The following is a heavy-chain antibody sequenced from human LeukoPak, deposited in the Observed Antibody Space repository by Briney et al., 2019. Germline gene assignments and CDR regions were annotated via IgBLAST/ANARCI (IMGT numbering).Heavy chain of an antibody. CDR2: ISSSGSTI. CDR1: GFTFSSYG. Sequence: GGSLRLSCAASGFTFSSYGMHWVRQAPGKGLEWVSYISSSGSTIYYADSLKGRFTISRDNAKNSLYLQMNSLRAEDTAVYYCVRVNTYYYDSSPSWGQGTLVIVSS. CDR3: VRVNTYYYDSSPS. V-gene: IGHV3-48*04. D-gene: IGHD3-22*01. J-gene: IGHJ4*02.